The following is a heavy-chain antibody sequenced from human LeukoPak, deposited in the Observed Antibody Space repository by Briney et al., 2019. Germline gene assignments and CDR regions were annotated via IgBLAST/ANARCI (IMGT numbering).Heavy chain of an antibody. D-gene: IGHD6-13*01. V-gene: IGHV3-48*03. Sequence: PGGSLRLSCAASGFTFSSYEMNWVRQAPGKGLEWVSYISSSGSTIYYAAAVKGRFTISSDNAKNSLYLQMSSLRAEDTAVYYCARVPTGYSSSWYPAYFDYWGQGTLVTVSS. CDR1: GFTFSSYE. J-gene: IGHJ4*02. CDR2: ISSSGSTI. CDR3: ARVPTGYSSSWYPAYFDY.